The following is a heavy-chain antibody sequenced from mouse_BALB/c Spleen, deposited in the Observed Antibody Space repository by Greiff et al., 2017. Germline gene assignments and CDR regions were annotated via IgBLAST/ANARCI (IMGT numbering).Heavy chain of an antibody. CDR3: TRSPQIYYYGSSLMDY. CDR1: GYTFTSYY. Sequence: QVQLQQSGAELVKPGASVKLSCTASGYTFTSYYMYWVKQRPGQGLEWIGEINPSNGGTNFNEKFKSKATLTVDKSSSAAYMQLSSLTSEDSAVYYCTRSPQIYYYGSSLMDYWGQGTSVTVSS. V-gene: IGHV1S81*02. D-gene: IGHD1-1*01. CDR2: INPSNGGT. J-gene: IGHJ4*01.